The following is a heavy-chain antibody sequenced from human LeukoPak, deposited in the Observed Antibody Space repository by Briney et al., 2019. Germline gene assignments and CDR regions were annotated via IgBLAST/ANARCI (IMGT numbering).Heavy chain of an antibody. V-gene: IGHV4-4*07. Sequence: SETLSLTCTGSGGSISSYYWSWIGQPAGKGLEGIGRIYTSWSTNYNPSRKSRGTMSVDTSKSQFSLKLHSVTAADTAVYYCARDSYSIAVAGWTRDGDAFDIWGQGTMVTVSS. CDR3: ARDSYSIAVAGWTRDGDAFDI. J-gene: IGHJ3*02. CDR2: IYTSWST. D-gene: IGHD6-19*01. CDR1: GGSISSYY.